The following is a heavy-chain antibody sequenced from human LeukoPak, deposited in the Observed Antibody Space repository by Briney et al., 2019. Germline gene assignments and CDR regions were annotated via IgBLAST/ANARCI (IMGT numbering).Heavy chain of an antibody. V-gene: IGHV4-39*01. D-gene: IGHD3-10*01. Sequence: SETLSLTCTVSGGSISSSSYFWCWIRQPPGKGLEWIGSIYYSGSTYYNPSLKNRVTISVDTSKNQFSLKLSSVTAADTAVYYCARLVRFTMVRGAHFDYWGQGTLVTASS. CDR2: IYYSGST. J-gene: IGHJ4*02. CDR1: GGSISSSSYF. CDR3: ARLVRFTMVRGAHFDY.